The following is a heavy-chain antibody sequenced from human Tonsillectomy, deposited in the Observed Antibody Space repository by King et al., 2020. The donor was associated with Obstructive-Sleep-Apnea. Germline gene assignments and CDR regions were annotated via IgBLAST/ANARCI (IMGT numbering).Heavy chain of an antibody. CDR2: TSSDGSNK. V-gene: IGHV3-30*04. D-gene: IGHD1-26*01. CDR3: ARGRGSYSLDY. Sequence: VQLVESGGGVVQPGRSLRLSCAASGFTFSSFAMHWVRQAPGKGLGWGAVTSSDGSNKYYTDSVKGRFTISIDNSKNMLYLQMNSLRAEETAVYYCARGRGSYSLDYWGQGTLVTVSS. CDR1: GFTFSSFA. J-gene: IGHJ4*02.